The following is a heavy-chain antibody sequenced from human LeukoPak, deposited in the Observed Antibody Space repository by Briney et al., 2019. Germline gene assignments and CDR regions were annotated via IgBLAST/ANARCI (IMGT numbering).Heavy chain of an antibody. Sequence: GGPLRLSCAASGFSFGDFYMTWIRQAPGKGLEWLSHISPSSTYTNFADSVKGRFTISRDNANNSLYLQMNSLRAEDTALYYCARRLVTAGITDFFDSWGQGTLVSVSS. D-gene: IGHD2-2*01. CDR1: GFSFGDFY. CDR3: ARRLVTAGITDFFDS. CDR2: ISPSSTYT. V-gene: IGHV3-11*03. J-gene: IGHJ4*02.